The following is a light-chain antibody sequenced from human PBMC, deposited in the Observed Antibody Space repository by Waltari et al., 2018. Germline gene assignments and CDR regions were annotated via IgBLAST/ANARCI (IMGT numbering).Light chain of an antibody. CDR1: SSNIGANP. CDR2: ANS. V-gene: IGLV1-44*01. CDR3: AAWDDSLDGWV. Sequence: QSVLTQPPSAAGTPGQRVSISCSGGSSNIGANPVNWYQHLPGSAPNLPIDANSHRPSGVPDRFSGSKSGTSASLAISGLQLLDEADYYCAAWDDSLDGWVFGGGTRVTVL. J-gene: IGLJ3*02.